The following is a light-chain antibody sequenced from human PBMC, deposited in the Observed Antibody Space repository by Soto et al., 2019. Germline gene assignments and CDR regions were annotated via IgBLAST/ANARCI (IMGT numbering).Light chain of an antibody. CDR1: QRISAW. J-gene: IGKJ1*01. CDR3: QQYNSDSRT. Sequence: DIQMTQSPSTLSTSVGDRVTITCRASQRISAWLAWYQQKPGKAPKLLIYKASSLESGVPSRFSGSGSGTEFTLTISSLQPDDFATYYCQQYNSDSRTFGQGNKVEIK. CDR2: KAS. V-gene: IGKV1-5*03.